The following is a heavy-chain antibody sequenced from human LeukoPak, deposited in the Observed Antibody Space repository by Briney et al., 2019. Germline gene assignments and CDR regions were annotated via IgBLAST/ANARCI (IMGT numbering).Heavy chain of an antibody. D-gene: IGHD2-2*01. Sequence: SQTLSLTCTVSGGSISGSSYYWGWIRQPPGKGLEWIGSIYYSGSTYYNPSLKSRVTISVDTSKNQFSLKLSSVTAADTAVYYCARLIRVVVPARDVWGKGTTVTVSS. J-gene: IGHJ6*04. CDR2: IYYSGST. CDR3: ARLIRVVVPARDV. CDR1: GGSISGSSYY. V-gene: IGHV4-39*01.